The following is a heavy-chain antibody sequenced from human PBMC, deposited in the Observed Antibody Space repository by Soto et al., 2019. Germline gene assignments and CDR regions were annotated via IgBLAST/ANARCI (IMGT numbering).Heavy chain of an antibody. D-gene: IGHD3-10*01. Sequence: QVQLVDSGGGVVQPERSLRLSCAASGFTFSGYPMHWVRQAPGKGLEWMAVISYDGTNEHYADSVKGRFTISRDNSENTVYLQMNRLRPEDTAVYYFARGSYGSGTFTSLDNWGQGTPVTVSS. V-gene: IGHV3-30-3*01. CDR2: ISYDGTNE. CDR3: ARGSYGSGTFTSLDN. J-gene: IGHJ4*02. CDR1: GFTFSGYP.